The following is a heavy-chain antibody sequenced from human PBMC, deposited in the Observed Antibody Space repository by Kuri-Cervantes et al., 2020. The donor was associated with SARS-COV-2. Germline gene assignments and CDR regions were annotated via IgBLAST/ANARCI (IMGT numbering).Heavy chain of an antibody. V-gene: IGHV1-46*01. CDR3: ASDGVSGSLSLDF. Sequence: ASVKVSCKASGGTFSSSAINWVRQATGQGLEWMGIINPSDDWTKYAQKFQDRVTVTSDTSTATAFLELSGLKSEDTALYYCASDGVSGSLSLDFWGQGTLVTVSS. J-gene: IGHJ4*02. CDR2: INPSDDWT. CDR1: GGTFSSSA. D-gene: IGHD6-19*01.